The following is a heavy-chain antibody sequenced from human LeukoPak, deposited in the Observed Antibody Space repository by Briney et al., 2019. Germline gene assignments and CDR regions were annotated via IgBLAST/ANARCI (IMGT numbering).Heavy chain of an antibody. J-gene: IGHJ6*03. D-gene: IGHD3-10*01. CDR3: AKDRAEDYYGSGSYYYYYYMDV. Sequence: GGSLRLSCAASGFTFSSYGMHWVPQAPGKGLKWLAFIRYDGSNKYYADSVKGRFTIYRDNSKNTLYLKMNRLRAEDTAVYYCAKDRAEDYYGSGSYYYYYYMDVWGKGTTVTISS. V-gene: IGHV3-30*02. CDR1: GFTFSSYG. CDR2: IRYDGSNK.